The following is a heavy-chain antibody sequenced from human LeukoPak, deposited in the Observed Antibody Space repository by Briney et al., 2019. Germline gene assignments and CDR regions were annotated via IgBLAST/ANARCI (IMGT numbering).Heavy chain of an antibody. Sequence: PGGSLRLSCAASGFTFTNAWMSWVRQAPGKGLEWVGRIKSKTDVGTTDYAAPVKGRFTISRDDSKITLYLQMNSLKTEDTAVYYCTTGGDYYDSSGYSGVDYWGQGTLVTVSS. V-gene: IGHV3-15*01. J-gene: IGHJ4*02. CDR2: IKSKTDVGTT. D-gene: IGHD3-22*01. CDR1: GFTFTNAW. CDR3: TTGGDYYDSSGYSGVDY.